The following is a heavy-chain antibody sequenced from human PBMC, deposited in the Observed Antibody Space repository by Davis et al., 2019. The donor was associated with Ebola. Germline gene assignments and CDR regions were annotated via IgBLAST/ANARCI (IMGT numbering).Heavy chain of an antibody. CDR2: ISYDGSNK. CDR3: AKDLNWD. Sequence: GGSLRLSCAASGFTFSSYGMHWVRQAPGKGLEWVAVISYDGSNKYYADSVKGRFTISRDNSKNTLYLQMNSLRAEDTAVCYCAKDLNWDWGQGTLVTVSS. V-gene: IGHV3-30*18. D-gene: IGHD7-27*01. CDR1: GFTFSSYG. J-gene: IGHJ4*02.